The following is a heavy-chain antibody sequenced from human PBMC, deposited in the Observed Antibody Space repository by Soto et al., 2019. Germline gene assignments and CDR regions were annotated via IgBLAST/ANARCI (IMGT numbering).Heavy chain of an antibody. D-gene: IGHD3-10*01. Sequence: QVQLVESGGGVVQPGRSLRLSCAASGFTFSSYGMHWVRQAPGKGLEGVAVIWYDGSYKYYADSVKGRFTISRDSSKNTLYLQMNSLRAEDTAVYYCARDTARAIVRIYYGMDVWGQGTTVTVSS. V-gene: IGHV3-33*01. J-gene: IGHJ6*02. CDR2: IWYDGSYK. CDR1: GFTFSSYG. CDR3: ARDTARAIVRIYYGMDV.